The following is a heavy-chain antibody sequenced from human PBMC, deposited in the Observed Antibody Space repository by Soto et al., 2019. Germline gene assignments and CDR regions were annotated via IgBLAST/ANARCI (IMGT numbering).Heavy chain of an antibody. V-gene: IGHV1-69*04. D-gene: IGHD3-22*01. CDR3: AREAKYYYDSSGYWGPHYYYGMDV. Sequence: GASVKVSCKASGGTFSSYTISWVRQAPGQGLEWMGRIIPILGIANYAQKFQGRVTITADKSTSTAYMELSSLRSEDTAVYYCAREAKYYYDSSGYWGPHYYYGMDVWGQGTTVTVSS. J-gene: IGHJ6*02. CDR2: IIPILGIA. CDR1: GGTFSSYT.